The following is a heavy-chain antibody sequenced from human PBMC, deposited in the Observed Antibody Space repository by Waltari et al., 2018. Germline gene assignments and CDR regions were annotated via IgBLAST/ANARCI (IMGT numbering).Heavy chain of an antibody. J-gene: IGHJ4*02. D-gene: IGHD3-16*01. CDR1: GGSISSGYSY. CDR2: ISHSGRN. V-gene: IGHV4-30-4*08. Sequence: QVQLQESGPGLVKPSQTLSLTCTVSGGSISSGYSYWSWIRQPPGKGLEWIGYISHSGRNYYNASLKSRVTISVDMSKNQFSLKLSSVTAADTAVYYCARRGDAAMEFDYWGQGTLVTVSS. CDR3: ARRGDAAMEFDY.